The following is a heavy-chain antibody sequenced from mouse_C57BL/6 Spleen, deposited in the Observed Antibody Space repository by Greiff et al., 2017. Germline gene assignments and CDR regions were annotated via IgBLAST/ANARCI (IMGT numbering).Heavy chain of an antibody. CDR2: ISSGGSYT. Sequence: EVKLMESGGDLVKPGGSLKLSCAASGFTFSSYGMSWVRQTPDKRLEWVATISSGGSYTYYPDSVKGRFTISRDNAKNTLYLQMSSLKSEDTAMYYCAGDYDGFFDYWGQGTTLTVSS. CDR3: AGDYDGFFDY. J-gene: IGHJ2*01. D-gene: IGHD2-4*01. CDR1: GFTFSSYG. V-gene: IGHV5-6*01.